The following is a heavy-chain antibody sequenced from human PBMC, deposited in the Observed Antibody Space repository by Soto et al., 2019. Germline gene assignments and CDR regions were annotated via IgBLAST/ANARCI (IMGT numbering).Heavy chain of an antibody. V-gene: IGHV4-34*01. CDR1: GGPFNDYY. CDR2: INHRGST. J-gene: IGHJ3*01. CDR3: ARVERGTRTTVVDSFDR. D-gene: IGHD1-1*01. Sequence: QMPLQQWGAGLLKPSETLSLTCAVYGGPFNDYYWSWIRQPPGAGLAWIGEINHRGSTHDNPSLKSRFTLSVDTSKSQFSLKLSSVTAADTAVYYCARVERGTRTTVVDSFDRWGQGTMVIVSS.